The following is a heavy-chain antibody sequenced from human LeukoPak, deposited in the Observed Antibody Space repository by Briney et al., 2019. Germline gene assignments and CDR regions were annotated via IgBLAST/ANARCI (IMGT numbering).Heavy chain of an antibody. CDR3: ARRWNYGRNYYIDV. J-gene: IGHJ6*03. D-gene: IGHD1-7*01. Sequence: PSETLSLTCAVYGGSFSNYYWSWIRQPPGKGLEWIGEINDSGRINYNPSLLSRVTVSVDPSKNQFSLSLTSVTSTDPAVYYCARRWNYGRNYYIDVWGKGATVSVS. CDR2: INDSGRI. V-gene: IGHV4-34*01. CDR1: GGSFSNYY.